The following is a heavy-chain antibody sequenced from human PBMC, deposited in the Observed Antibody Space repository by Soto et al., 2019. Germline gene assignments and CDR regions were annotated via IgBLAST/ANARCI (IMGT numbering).Heavy chain of an antibody. CDR2: IYPGDSDT. V-gene: IGHV5-51*01. CDR3: ALTGTTGVEAFDI. CDR1: GYSFTSYW. J-gene: IGHJ3*02. D-gene: IGHD1-20*01. Sequence: GESLRVSWRGSGYSFTSYWSGWVRQMPGKGLEWMGIIYPGDSDTRYSPSFQGQVTISADKSISTAYLQWSSLKASDTAMYYCALTGTTGVEAFDIWGQGTMVTVSS.